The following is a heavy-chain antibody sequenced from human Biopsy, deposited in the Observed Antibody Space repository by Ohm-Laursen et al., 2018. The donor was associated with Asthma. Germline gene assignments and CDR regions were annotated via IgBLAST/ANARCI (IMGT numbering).Heavy chain of an antibody. D-gene: IGHD2-21*02. J-gene: IGHJ6*02. CDR2: ISYDGRNT. CDR1: GFTFDNYT. Sequence: SLRLSCSASGFTFDNYTMHWVRQAPGKGLEWVTIISYDGRNTYYADSVEGQFTISRDNSKNTLFLQLSSLRPEDTAVYYCARGGLHYYEYYGMDVWGQGTTVTVSS. CDR3: ARGGLHYYEYYGMDV. V-gene: IGHV3-30*04.